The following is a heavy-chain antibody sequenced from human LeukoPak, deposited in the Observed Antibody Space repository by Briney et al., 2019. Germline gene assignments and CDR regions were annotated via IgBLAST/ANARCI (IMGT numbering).Heavy chain of an antibody. Sequence: GGSLRLSCAASGFTFSSYSMNWVRQAPGKGLEWVSSISSSSSYIYYADSVKGRFTISRDNAKNSLYLQMNSLRAEDTAVYYCAKTGIQWLVTSWVNFDYWGQGTLVTVSS. CDR2: ISSSSSYI. CDR1: GFTFSSYS. CDR3: AKTGIQWLVTSWVNFDY. D-gene: IGHD6-19*01. J-gene: IGHJ4*02. V-gene: IGHV3-21*04.